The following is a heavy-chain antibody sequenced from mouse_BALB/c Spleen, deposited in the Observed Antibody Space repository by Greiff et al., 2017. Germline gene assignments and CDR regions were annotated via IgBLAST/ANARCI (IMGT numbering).Heavy chain of an antibody. D-gene: IGHD1-1*01. CDR3: ARDTTVVATRYIDV. V-gene: IGHV1-80*01. Sequence: QVQLQQSGAELVRPGPSVKLSCKASGYAFSSYWMNWVKQRPGQGLEWIGQIYPGDGDTNYNGKFKGKATLTADKSSSTAYMQLSSLTSEDSAVYFCARDTTVVATRYIDVWGAGTTVTVSS. J-gene: IGHJ1*01. CDR2: IYPGDGDT. CDR1: GYAFSSYW.